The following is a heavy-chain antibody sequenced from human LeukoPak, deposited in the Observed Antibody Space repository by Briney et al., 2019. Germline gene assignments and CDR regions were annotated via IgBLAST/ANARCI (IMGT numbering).Heavy chain of an antibody. J-gene: IGHJ4*02. CDR1: GFTFSSYE. Sequence: GGSLRLSCAASGFTFSSYEMNWVRQAPGKGLEWVSYISSSGSTTYYADSVKGRFTISRDNAKNSLYLQMNSLRAEDTAVYYCARDHYSNHYFDYWGQGTLVTVSS. CDR3: ARDHYSNHYFDY. CDR2: ISSSGSTT. D-gene: IGHD4-11*01. V-gene: IGHV3-48*03.